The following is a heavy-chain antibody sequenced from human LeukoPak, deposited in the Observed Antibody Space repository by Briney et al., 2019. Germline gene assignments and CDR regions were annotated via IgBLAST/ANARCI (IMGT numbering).Heavy chain of an antibody. J-gene: IGHJ4*02. D-gene: IGHD1-26*01. Sequence: ASVKVSCTASGYIFTDHFFHWVRQAPGQGLEWMGWIRPTDGATKVAQKFQGRVTLTRDTSISTVYMEMSGLRFDDTAMYYCARGRYRYSYDYWGQGTLVTVSS. CDR3: ARGRYRYSYDY. CDR1: GYIFTDHF. V-gene: IGHV1-2*02. CDR2: IRPTDGAT.